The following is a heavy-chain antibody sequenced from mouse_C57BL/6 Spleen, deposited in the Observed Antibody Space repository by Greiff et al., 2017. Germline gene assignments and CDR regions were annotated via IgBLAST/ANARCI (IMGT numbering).Heavy chain of an antibody. J-gene: IGHJ2*01. CDR1: GYTFTDYY. V-gene: IGHV1-22*01. D-gene: IGHD2-5*01. CDR3: ARSNYSNFYFDY. CDR2: INPNNGGA. Sequence: VQLQQSGPELVKPGASVKMSCKASGYTFTDYYMHWVKQSHGKSLEWIGYINPNNGGASYNQKFKGKATLTVNKSSSTTYMELRSLTSEDSAVYYCARSNYSNFYFDYWGQGTTLTVSS.